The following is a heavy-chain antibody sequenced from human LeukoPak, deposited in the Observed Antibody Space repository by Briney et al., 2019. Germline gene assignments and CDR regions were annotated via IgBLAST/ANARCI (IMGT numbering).Heavy chain of an antibody. CDR3: ARDCSSASCYADY. J-gene: IGHJ4*02. V-gene: IGHV3-7*04. CDR1: GFTFSRNW. Sequence: GGSLRLSCAASGFTFSRNWMSWVRQAPGKGLEWEAMMKQDGSEKYYVDSVKGRFTISRDNARNSVYLQMNSLRAEDTAVYYCARDCSSASCYADYWGQGTLVTVSS. CDR2: MKQDGSEK. D-gene: IGHD2-2*01.